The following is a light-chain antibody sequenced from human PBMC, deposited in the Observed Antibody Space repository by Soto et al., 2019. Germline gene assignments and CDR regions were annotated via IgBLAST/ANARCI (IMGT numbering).Light chain of an antibody. V-gene: IGKV1-5*03. J-gene: IGKJ4*01. Sequence: DIQMTQSPSTLSGSVGDRVAITFRASQTISSWLAWYQQKPGKAPKLLIYKASTLKSGVPSRFSGSGSGTEFTLTISSLQPDDFATYYCQQYNSYPLTFGGGTKVDIK. CDR2: KAS. CDR1: QTISSW. CDR3: QQYNSYPLT.